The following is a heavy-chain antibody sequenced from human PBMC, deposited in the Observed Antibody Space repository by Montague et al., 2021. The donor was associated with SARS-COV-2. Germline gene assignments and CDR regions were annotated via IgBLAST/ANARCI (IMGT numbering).Heavy chain of an antibody. V-gene: IGHV4-59*01. J-gene: IGHJ3*02. D-gene: IGHD6-19*01. CDR3: ASVSGWMRNAFDI. CDR1: GGSISSYY. Sequence: SETLSLTCTVSGGSISSYYWSWIRQPPGKGLEWIGYINHSGSTNYNPSLKSRVTISVDTSKNQFSLKLSSVTAADTAVYYCASVSGWMRNAFDIWGQGTMVTVSS. CDR2: INHSGST.